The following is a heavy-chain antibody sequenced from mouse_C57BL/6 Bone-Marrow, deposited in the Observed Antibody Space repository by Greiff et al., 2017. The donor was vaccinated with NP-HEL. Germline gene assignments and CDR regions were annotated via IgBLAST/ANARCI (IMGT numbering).Heavy chain of an antibody. Sequence: EVMLVESGGGLVQPGGSLKLSCAASGFTFSDYGMAWVRQAPRKGPEWVAFISNLAYSIYYADTVTGRFTISRENAKNTLYLEMSSLRSEDTAMYYCARQGIYYGSSYWYFDVWGTGTTVTVSS. CDR2: ISNLAYSI. D-gene: IGHD1-1*01. CDR1: GFTFSDYG. CDR3: ARQGIYYGSSYWYFDV. V-gene: IGHV5-15*01. J-gene: IGHJ1*03.